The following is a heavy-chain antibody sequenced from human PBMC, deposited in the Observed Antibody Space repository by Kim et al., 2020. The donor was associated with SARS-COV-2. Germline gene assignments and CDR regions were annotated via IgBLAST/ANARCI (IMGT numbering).Heavy chain of an antibody. CDR2: ISSSGSTI. V-gene: IGHV3-11*01. CDR3: ARDRNDFWSGYSNWFDP. J-gene: IGHJ5*02. CDR1: GFTFSDYY. Sequence: GGSLRLSCAASGFTFSDYYMSWIRQAPGKGLEWVSYISSSGSTIYYADSVKGRFTISRDNAKNSLYLQMNSLRAEDTAVYYCARDRNDFWSGYSNWFDPWGQGTLVTVSS. D-gene: IGHD3-3*01.